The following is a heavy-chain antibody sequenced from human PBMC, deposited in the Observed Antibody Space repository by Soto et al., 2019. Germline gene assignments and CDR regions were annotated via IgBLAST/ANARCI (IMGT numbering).Heavy chain of an antibody. V-gene: IGHV3-21*01. CDR3: ARDPTGHYFDY. J-gene: IGHJ4*02. CDR1: GFPFRSYS. Sequence: PGGSLNLSCGASGFPFRSYSMNWVPQAPGKGLEWVSSISSSSSYIYYADSVKGRFTISRDNAKNSLYLQMNSLRAEDTAVYYCARDPTGHYFDYWGQGTLVTVSS. CDR2: ISSSSSYI.